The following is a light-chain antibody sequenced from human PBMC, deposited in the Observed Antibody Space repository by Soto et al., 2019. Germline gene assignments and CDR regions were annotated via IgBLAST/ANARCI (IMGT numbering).Light chain of an antibody. CDR3: QQYNSYSPT. J-gene: IGKJ1*01. CDR1: QSVSSN. CDR2: GAS. Sequence: EIVMTQSPATLSVSPGEIGTLCCGASQSVSSNLAWYQQKPGQAPRLLIYGASTRATGIPARFSGSGSETEFTLTISGLQPGDSATYYCQQYNSYSPTFGQGTKVDIK. V-gene: IGKV3-15*01.